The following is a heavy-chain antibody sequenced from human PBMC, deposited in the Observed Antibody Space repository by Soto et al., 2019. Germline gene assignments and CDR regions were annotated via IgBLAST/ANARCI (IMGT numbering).Heavy chain of an antibody. CDR3: AKDIVVVVAATKNAFDI. Sequence: GPLILSWAASEGPCSSYAMSWVRKATGKGLEWVSAISGSGGITYYADSVKGRFTISRDNSKNTLYLQMNSLRAEDTAVYYCAKDIVVVVAATKNAFDIWGQGTMVTLS. J-gene: IGHJ3*02. D-gene: IGHD2-15*01. CDR2: ISGSGGIT. CDR1: EGPCSSYA. V-gene: IGHV3-23*01.